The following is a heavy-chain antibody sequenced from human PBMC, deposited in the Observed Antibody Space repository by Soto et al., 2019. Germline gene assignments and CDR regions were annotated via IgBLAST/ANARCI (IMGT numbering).Heavy chain of an antibody. V-gene: IGHV3-74*01. CDR3: TRGYSSGYRIDY. CDR2: INSDGSST. Sequence: EVQLVESGGDLVQPGGSLRLSCAASGFTFSNYWMHWVRQAPGKGLMWVSRINSDGSSTTYADSVKGRFTISRDNVKNSLDLQMNSLIAEDTAVYYCTRGYSSGYRIDYWGQGTLVTVSS. J-gene: IGHJ4*02. D-gene: IGHD3-22*01. CDR1: GFTFSNYW.